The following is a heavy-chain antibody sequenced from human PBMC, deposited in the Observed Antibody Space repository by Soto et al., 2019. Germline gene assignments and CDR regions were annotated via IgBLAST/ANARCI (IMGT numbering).Heavy chain of an antibody. CDR2: IIPIFGTA. V-gene: IGHV1-69*13. CDR1: GGTFSSYA. J-gene: IGHJ6*04. Sequence: SVKVSCKASGGTFSSYAISWVRQAPGQGLEWMGGIIPIFGTANYAQKFQGRVTITADESTSTAYMELSSLRSEDTAVYYCASDDRSAPVQVWSNYYYYGMDVWGKGTTVTVYS. CDR3: ASDDRSAPVQVWSNYYYYGMDV. D-gene: IGHD5-18*01.